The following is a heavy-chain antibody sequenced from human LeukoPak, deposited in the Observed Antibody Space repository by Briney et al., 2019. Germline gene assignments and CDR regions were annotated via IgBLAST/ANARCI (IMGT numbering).Heavy chain of an antibody. J-gene: IGHJ3*02. CDR1: GFTFSSYG. CDR3: ARDASDYLTTVTTLRHDAFDI. Sequence: HGRSLRLSCAASGFTFSSYGIHWVRQAPGKGLEWVAVIWYDGSKKYYADSVKGRFTISRDNSKNTLYLQMNSLRVEDTAVYYFARDASDYLTTVTTLRHDAFDIWGQGTMVTVSS. D-gene: IGHD4-17*01. CDR2: IWYDGSKK. V-gene: IGHV3-33*01.